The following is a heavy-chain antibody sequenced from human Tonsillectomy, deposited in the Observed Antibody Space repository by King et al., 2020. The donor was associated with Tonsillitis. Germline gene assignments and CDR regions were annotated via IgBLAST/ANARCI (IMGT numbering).Heavy chain of an antibody. CDR3: ARDQSTGWYIDY. V-gene: IGHV3-33*05. D-gene: IGHD2-8*02. J-gene: IGHJ4*02. CDR2: ISYDGTNT. Sequence: VQLVESGGGVVQPGRSLRLSCAASGFTFSNYGMHWVRQAPGEGLEWVAFISYDGTNTYYADSVKGRFAISRDNSKNTLYLQMNSLRAEDTAVYFCARDQSTGWYIDYWGRGTLVTVSS. CDR1: GFTFSNYG.